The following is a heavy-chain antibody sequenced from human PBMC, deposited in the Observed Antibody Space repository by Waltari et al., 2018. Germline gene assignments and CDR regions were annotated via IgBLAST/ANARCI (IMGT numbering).Heavy chain of an antibody. V-gene: IGHV3-66*03. Sequence: GSTYYADSVKGRFTISRDNSKNTLYLQMNSLRAEDTAVYYCARGFLGECYFDYWGQGTLVTVSS. CDR3: ARGFLGECYFDY. D-gene: IGHD3-16*01. J-gene: IGHJ4*02. CDR2: GST.